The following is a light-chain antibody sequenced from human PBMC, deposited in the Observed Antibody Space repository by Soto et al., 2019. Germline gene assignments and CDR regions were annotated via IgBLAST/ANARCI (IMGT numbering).Light chain of an antibody. CDR3: AAWDDSLSGLYL. V-gene: IGLV1-44*01. J-gene: IGLJ1*01. CDR1: NSNIGKFN. Sequence: QSVLTQPPSTSGTPGQRVTICCSGTNSNIGKFNVNWFRQLPGTAPKLLIYSTDQRPSGVPDRFSGSKSGTSASLAISDLQTEDEADYYCAAWDDSLSGLYLFGTGTKVTVL. CDR2: STD.